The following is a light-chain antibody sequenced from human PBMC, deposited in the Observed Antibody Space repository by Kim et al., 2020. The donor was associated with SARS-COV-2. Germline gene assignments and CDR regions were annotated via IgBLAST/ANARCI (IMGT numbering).Light chain of an antibody. CDR1: KSISSH. V-gene: IGKV1-39*01. J-gene: IGKJ3*01. Sequence: ASVEDRVTITCRTTKSISSHLNWYQQQPGRAPKLLISAASTLQGGVPSRFSGSGSETDFTLTISSLQPEDFATYFCQQSYITPFTFGPGTKVDIK. CDR3: QQSYITPFT. CDR2: AAS.